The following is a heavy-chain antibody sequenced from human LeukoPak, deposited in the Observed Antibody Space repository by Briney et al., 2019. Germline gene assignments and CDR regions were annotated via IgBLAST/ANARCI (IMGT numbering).Heavy chain of an antibody. CDR2: INPKNGGS. Sequence: GASVKVSCKASGYTFTGYYMHWVRQAPGQGLEWVGWINPKNGGSNYAQKFQGRVTMTRDRSISTAYMELSRLTSDDTAVYYCARDERYDSSGYPFDYWGQGTLVTVSS. CDR1: GYTFTGYY. V-gene: IGHV1-2*02. D-gene: IGHD3-22*01. CDR3: ARDERYDSSGYPFDY. J-gene: IGHJ4*02.